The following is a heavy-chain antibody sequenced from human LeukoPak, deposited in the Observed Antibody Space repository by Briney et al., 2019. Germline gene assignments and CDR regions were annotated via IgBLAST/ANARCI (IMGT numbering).Heavy chain of an antibody. D-gene: IGHD6-13*01. J-gene: IGHJ4*02. Sequence: PGGSLRLSCAASGFTFSNYSMNWVRQAPGKGLEWVSSISSSSSYIYYADSVKGRFTISRDNAKNSLYLQMNSLRAEDTAVYYCARDLKGSSSWYDWGQGTLVTVSS. CDR2: ISSSSSYI. CDR3: ARDLKGSSSWYD. CDR1: GFTFSNYS. V-gene: IGHV3-21*01.